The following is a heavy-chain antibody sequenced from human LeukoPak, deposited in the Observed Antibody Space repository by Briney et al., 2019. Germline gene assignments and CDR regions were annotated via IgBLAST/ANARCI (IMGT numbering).Heavy chain of an antibody. V-gene: IGHV4-59*01. CDR3: ARIYSSSSAVLDY. J-gene: IGHJ4*02. CDR1: GGSISSYY. CDR2: IYYSGST. Sequence: SETLSLTCTVSGGSISSYYWSWIRQPPGKGLEWIGYIYYSGSTHYHPSLKSRVTISVDTSKNQCSLKLSSVTAADTAVYYCARIYSSSSAVLDYWGQGTLVTVSS. D-gene: IGHD6-6*01.